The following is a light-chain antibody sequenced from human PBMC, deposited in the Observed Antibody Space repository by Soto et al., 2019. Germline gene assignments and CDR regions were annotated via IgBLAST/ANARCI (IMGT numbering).Light chain of an antibody. Sequence: QSVLTQPPSVSAAPGQKVTISCSGSSSNIGNNYVSWYQQLPGTAPKLLIYENNKRPSGIPDRFSGSKSGTSATLGITGLQTGDEGDYYCGTWDSSLSAGPYVFGTGTKVTVL. CDR1: SSNIGNNY. CDR3: GTWDSSLSAGPYV. CDR2: ENN. J-gene: IGLJ1*01. V-gene: IGLV1-51*02.